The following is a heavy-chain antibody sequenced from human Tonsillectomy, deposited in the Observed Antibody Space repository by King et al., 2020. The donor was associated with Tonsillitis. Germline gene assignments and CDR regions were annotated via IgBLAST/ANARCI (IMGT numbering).Heavy chain of an antibody. CDR3: ATARDRRVVAWNLFDY. CDR2: ISGSGGST. V-gene: IGHV3-23*04. Sequence: VQLVESGGGLVQPGGSLRLSCAASGFTFSSYAMSWVRQAPGKGLEWVSAISGSGGSTYYADSVKGRFTISRDNSKNTLYLQMNSLRAEDTAVYYCATARDRRVVAWNLFDYWGQGTLVTVSS. D-gene: IGHD2-15*01. J-gene: IGHJ4*02. CDR1: GFTFSSYA.